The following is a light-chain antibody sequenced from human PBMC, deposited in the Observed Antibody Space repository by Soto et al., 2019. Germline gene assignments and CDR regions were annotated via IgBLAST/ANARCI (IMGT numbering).Light chain of an antibody. CDR2: TAS. CDR1: QSISGY. Sequence: DIQLTQSPSSLAASIGDRVTITCRASQSISGYLNWYQQKPGKAPRLLIYTASTLQSGVPSRFGGSGSGTDFTLTISSLQAEDFATFSCQQTYSGPPTFGQGTKLEIK. J-gene: IGKJ2*01. CDR3: QQTYSGPPT. V-gene: IGKV1-39*01.